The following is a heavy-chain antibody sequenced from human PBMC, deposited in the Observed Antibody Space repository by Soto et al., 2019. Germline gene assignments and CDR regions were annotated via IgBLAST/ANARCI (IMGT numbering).Heavy chain of an antibody. Sequence: PGGSLRLSCAASGFTFSSYSMNWVRQAPGKGLEWVSSISSSSSYIYYADSVKGRFTISRDNAKNSLYLQMNSLRAEDTAVYYWAREPMDSSSWYGGGEANPYYYGMDVWGQGXTVTVSS. CDR2: ISSSSSYI. V-gene: IGHV3-21*04. J-gene: IGHJ6*02. D-gene: IGHD6-13*01. CDR3: AREPMDSSSWYGGGEANPYYYGMDV. CDR1: GFTFSSYS.